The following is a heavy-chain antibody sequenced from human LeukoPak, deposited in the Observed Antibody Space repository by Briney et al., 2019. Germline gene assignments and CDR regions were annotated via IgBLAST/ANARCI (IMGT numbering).Heavy chain of an antibody. J-gene: IGHJ6*02. V-gene: IGHV3-21*01. CDR2: ISGDSDYI. CDR1: GFTFSTYS. CDR3: GRDMDV. Sequence: PGESLRLSFAASGFTFSTYSMNWVRQAPGKGLEWVSAISGDSDYIYYADSVKGRFTISRDNAKNSLYLQMNSLRADDTAVYYCGRDMDVWGQGTTVIVSS.